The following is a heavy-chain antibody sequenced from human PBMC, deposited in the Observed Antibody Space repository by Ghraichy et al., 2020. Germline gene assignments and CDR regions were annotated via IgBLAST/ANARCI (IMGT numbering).Heavy chain of an antibody. V-gene: IGHV3-30*04. CDR2: ISYYGSNK. CDR3: ARDVRKPAAALDY. CDR1: GFTFSSYA. J-gene: IGHJ4*02. Sequence: GGSLRLSCAASGFTFSSYAMHWVRQAPGKGLEWVAVISYYGSNKYYADSVKGRFTISRDNSKNTLYLQMNSLRAEDTAVYYCARDVRKPAAALDYWGQGTLVTVSS. D-gene: IGHD2-2*01.